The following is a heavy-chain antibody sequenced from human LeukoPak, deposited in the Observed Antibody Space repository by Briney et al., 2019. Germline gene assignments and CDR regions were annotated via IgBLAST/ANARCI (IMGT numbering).Heavy chain of an antibody. Sequence: GGSLRLSCAASGFTFSSYAMSWVRQAPGKGLEWVSSISSSSSYIYYADSVKGRFTISRDNAKNSLYLQMNSLRAEDTAVYYCARGSSLVAGFYYGMDVWGKGTTVTVSS. V-gene: IGHV3-21*01. J-gene: IGHJ6*04. CDR1: GFTFSSYA. CDR2: ISSSSSYI. CDR3: ARGSSLVAGFYYGMDV. D-gene: IGHD6-19*01.